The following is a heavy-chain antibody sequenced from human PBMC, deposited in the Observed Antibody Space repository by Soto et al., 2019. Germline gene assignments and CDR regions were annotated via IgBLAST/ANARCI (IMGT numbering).Heavy chain of an antibody. V-gene: IGHV1-8*01. CDR3: ARDYITGTTYYYYYMDV. CDR1: GYTFTSYD. J-gene: IGHJ6*03. Sequence: ASVKVSCKASGYTFTSYDISWVRQATGQGLEWMGWMNPNSGNTGYAQKFQGRVTMTRNTSISTAYMELSSLRSEDTAVYYCARDYITGTTYYYYYMDVWGKGTTVTVSS. D-gene: IGHD1-7*01. CDR2: MNPNSGNT.